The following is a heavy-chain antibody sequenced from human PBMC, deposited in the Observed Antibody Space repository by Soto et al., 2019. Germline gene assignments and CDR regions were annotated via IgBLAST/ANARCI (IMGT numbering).Heavy chain of an antibody. CDR2: ISAYNGST. Sequence: ASVKVSCKASGGTFSTSTFTWVRQAPGQGLEWMGWISAYNGSTSYAQKFQGRVTMTRDTSTSTVYMELSSLRSEDTAVYYCARVAGDYSLYYYYGMDVWGQGTTVTVSS. J-gene: IGHJ6*02. V-gene: IGHV1-18*04. CDR1: GGTFSTST. D-gene: IGHD4-17*01. CDR3: ARVAGDYSLYYYYGMDV.